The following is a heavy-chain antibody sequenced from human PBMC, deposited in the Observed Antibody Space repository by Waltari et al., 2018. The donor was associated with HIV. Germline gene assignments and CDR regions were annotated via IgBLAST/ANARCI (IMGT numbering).Heavy chain of an antibody. D-gene: IGHD2-2*01. CDR1: GYTFTSYG. CDR2: ISAYNGNT. J-gene: IGHJ4*02. CDR3: ARVSTHLYCSSTSCRGGSDY. Sequence: QVQLVQSGAEVKKPGASVKVSCKASGYTFTSYGISWVRQAPGQGLEWMGWISAYNGNTNYAQKLQGRVTMTTDTSTSTAYMELRSLRSDDTAVYYCARVSTHLYCSSTSCRGGSDYWGQGTLVTVSS. V-gene: IGHV1-18*01.